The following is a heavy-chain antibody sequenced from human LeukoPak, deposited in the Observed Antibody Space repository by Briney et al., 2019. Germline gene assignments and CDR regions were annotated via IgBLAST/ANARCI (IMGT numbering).Heavy chain of an antibody. CDR2: LDPEDGEM. Sequence: RAASVKVSCTVSGYTLTELSLHWVRQAPGKGLEWMGGLDPEDGEMIYSQKFQGRVTMTEDTSTDIAYMEMSSLRSEDTTVYYCATGRTKWDLLNYWGQGTLVTVSS. CDR1: GYTLTELS. D-gene: IGHD1-26*01. CDR3: ATGRTKWDLLNY. J-gene: IGHJ4*02. V-gene: IGHV1-24*01.